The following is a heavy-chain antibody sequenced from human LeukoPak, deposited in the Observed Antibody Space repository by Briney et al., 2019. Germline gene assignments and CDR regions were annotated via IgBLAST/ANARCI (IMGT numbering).Heavy chain of an antibody. Sequence: ASVKVSCKASGYTFISYAMHWVRQAPGQRLEWMGWINAGNGNTKYSQKFQDRVTITRDTSASIDYMELSGLRSEDTAVYYCAREGEEQSFDYWGQGTLVTVSS. CDR3: AREGEEQSFDY. J-gene: IGHJ4*02. CDR1: GYTFISYA. CDR2: INAGNGNT. D-gene: IGHD1/OR15-1a*01. V-gene: IGHV1-3*01.